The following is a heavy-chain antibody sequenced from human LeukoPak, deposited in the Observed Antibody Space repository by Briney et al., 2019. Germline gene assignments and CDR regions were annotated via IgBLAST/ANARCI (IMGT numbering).Heavy chain of an antibody. CDR3: WRDIRGVTAYWYYGMDV. CDR2: ISAYIGKT. V-gene: IGHV1-18*01. J-gene: IGHJ6*02. D-gene: IGHD3-10*01. Sequence: ASVKVSCKASGYTFTSFGTTWVRQAPGQGLEWMGWISAYIGKTNYTQNLQGSVTMTTGTPRATAFMELRSRRADDAAVNYWWRDIRGVTAYWYYGMDVWGQGNTVTVSS. CDR1: GYTFTSFG.